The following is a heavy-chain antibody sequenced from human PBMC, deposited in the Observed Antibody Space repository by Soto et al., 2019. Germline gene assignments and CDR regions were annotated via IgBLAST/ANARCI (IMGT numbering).Heavy chain of an antibody. J-gene: IGHJ4*02. D-gene: IGHD3-10*01. Sequence: EVQLVESGGGLVQPGGSLRLSCAASGFTLSSYSMNWVRQAPGKGPEWVSYISSHSSTIYYAGSVKGRFTISRDNAKNSLYLQMNSLGDEDTAVYYCARGGVRGAPDYWGQGTLVTVSS. CDR3: ARGGVRGAPDY. V-gene: IGHV3-48*02. CDR1: GFTLSSYS. CDR2: ISSHSSTI.